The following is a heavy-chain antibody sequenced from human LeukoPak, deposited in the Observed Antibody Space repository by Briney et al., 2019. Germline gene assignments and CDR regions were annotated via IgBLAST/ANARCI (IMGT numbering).Heavy chain of an antibody. CDR3: ARESDYGDYCFDH. Sequence: GGSLRLSCAASGFTFSTVSMNWVRQAPGKGLEWVSSICRNSSYIYYADSVQGRFTISKDNAKNSLYLQMNRVSAEDTAVYYCARESDYGDYCFDHWGQGTLVTVSS. J-gene: IGHJ4*02. CDR1: GFTFSTVS. D-gene: IGHD4-17*01. V-gene: IGHV3-21*01. CDR2: ICRNSSYI.